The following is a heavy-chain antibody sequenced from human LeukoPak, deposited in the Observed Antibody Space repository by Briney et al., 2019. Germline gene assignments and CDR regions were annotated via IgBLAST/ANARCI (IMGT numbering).Heavy chain of an antibody. CDR3: AREGNYYGSGSYGFDP. Sequence: ASVKVSCKASGGTFSSYAISWVRQAPGQGLEWMGGIIPIFGTANYAQKFQGRVTITADESTSTAYMELSSLRSEDTAVYYCAREGNYYGSGSYGFDPWGQGTLVTVSS. CDR1: GGTFSSYA. CDR2: IIPIFGTA. J-gene: IGHJ5*02. V-gene: IGHV1-69*13. D-gene: IGHD3-10*01.